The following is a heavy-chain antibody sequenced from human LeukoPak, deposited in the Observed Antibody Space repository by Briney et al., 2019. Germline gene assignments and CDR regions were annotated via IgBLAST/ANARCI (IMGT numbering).Heavy chain of an antibody. CDR3: TRPYGSSRYDFVY. CDR1: GFTFSDSS. V-gene: IGHV3-73*01. Sequence: GGSLKLSCAASGFTFSDSSLHWVRQTSGKGLEWVGRIRSQAKCYATDYGASVKGRFTISRDDSRSMAYLQMNGLKAEDTAIYYCTRPYGSSRYDFVYWGQGVLVTVSS. CDR2: IRSQAKCYAT. J-gene: IGHJ4*02. D-gene: IGHD6-13*01.